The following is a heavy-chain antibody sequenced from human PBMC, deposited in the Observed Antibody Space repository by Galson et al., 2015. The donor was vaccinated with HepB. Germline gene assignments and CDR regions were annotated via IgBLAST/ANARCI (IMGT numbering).Heavy chain of an antibody. Sequence: SVKVSCKASGYTFTGYYMHWVRQAPGQGLEWMGWINPNSGGTNYAQRFQGWVTMTWDTSISTAYMELSRLRSDDTAVYYCARAACGGSCYGLYYYYYGMDVWGQGTTVTVSS. D-gene: IGHD2-15*01. V-gene: IGHV1-2*04. J-gene: IGHJ6*02. CDR1: GYTFTGYY. CDR3: ARAACGGSCYGLYYYYYGMDV. CDR2: INPNSGGT.